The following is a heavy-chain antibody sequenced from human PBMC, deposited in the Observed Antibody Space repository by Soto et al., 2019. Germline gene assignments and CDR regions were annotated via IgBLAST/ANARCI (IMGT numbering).Heavy chain of an antibody. CDR3: ARQEGATVLFYYGMDV. CDR1: GYNFTNYW. J-gene: IGHJ6*02. D-gene: IGHD1-26*01. CDR2: IYPDDSDT. V-gene: IGHV5-51*01. Sequence: GASLKISCKGSGYNFTNYWIGWVRQMPGKGLEWMGIIYPDDSDTRYSPSFQGQVTISVDKSISAAYLQWGSLKASDTAMYFCARQEGATVLFYYGMDVWGQGTTVTVSS.